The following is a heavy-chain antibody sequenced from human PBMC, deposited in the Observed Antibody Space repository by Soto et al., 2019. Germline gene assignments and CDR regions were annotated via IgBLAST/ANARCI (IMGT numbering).Heavy chain of an antibody. D-gene: IGHD2-2*01. V-gene: IGHV3-30-3*01. J-gene: IGHJ6*02. CDR1: GFTFSSYA. Sequence: QVQLVESGGGVVQPGRSLRLSCAASGFTFSSYAMHWVRQAPGKGLEWVAVISYDGSNKYYADSVKGRFTISRDNSKNTLYLQMNSLRAEDTAVYYCARDLAFFSQLLVFYYYGMDVWGQGTTVTVSS. CDR3: ARDLAFFSQLLVFYYYGMDV. CDR2: ISYDGSNK.